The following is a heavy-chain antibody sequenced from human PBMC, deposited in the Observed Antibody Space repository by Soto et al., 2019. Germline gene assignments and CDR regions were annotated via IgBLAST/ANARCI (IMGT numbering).Heavy chain of an antibody. V-gene: IGHV3-7*01. D-gene: IGHD2-2*02. Sequence: EVQLVESGGGLVQPGGSLRLSCAASGFTFSTYWMSWVRQAPGKGLEWVANIKQDGSEKYYVDSVKGRFTISRDNAKNSLYLQMNSLRADDTAVYYCARYVYCSSTSCYMAHDYYYYYMDVWGKGTTVTVSS. CDR1: GFTFSTYW. CDR2: IKQDGSEK. CDR3: ARYVYCSSTSCYMAHDYYYYYMDV. J-gene: IGHJ6*03.